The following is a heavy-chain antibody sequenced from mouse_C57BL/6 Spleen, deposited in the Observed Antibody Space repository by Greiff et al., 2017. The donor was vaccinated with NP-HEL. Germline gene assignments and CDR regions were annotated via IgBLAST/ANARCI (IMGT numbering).Heavy chain of an antibody. Sequence: VQLQQSGPELVKPGASVKISCKASGYAFSSSWMNWVKQRPGKGLEWIGRIYPGDGDTNYNGKFKGKATLTADKSSSTAYMQLSSLTSEDSAVYFCARLEQLRPLFDYWGQGTTLTVSS. D-gene: IGHD3-2*02. V-gene: IGHV1-82*01. J-gene: IGHJ2*01. CDR2: IYPGDGDT. CDR1: GYAFSSSW. CDR3: ARLEQLRPLFDY.